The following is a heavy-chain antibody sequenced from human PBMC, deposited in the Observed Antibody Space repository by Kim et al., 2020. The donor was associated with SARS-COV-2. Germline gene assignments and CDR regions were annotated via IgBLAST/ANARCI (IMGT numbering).Heavy chain of an antibody. CDR1: GGSFSNYY. CDR3: ARANSKRFLEWESEAFDI. V-gene: IGHV4-59*01. Sequence: SETLSLTCTVSGGSFSNYYWSWIRQPPGKGLEWIGYIYYSGSTSYNPSLKSRVTVSADTAKNQSSLKLTSVTAADTAAYYCARANSKRFLEWESEAFDI. CDR2: IYYSGST. D-gene: IGHD3-3*01. J-gene: IGHJ3*02.